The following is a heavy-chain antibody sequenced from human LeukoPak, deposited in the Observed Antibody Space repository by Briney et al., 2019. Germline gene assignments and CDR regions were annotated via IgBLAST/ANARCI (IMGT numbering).Heavy chain of an antibody. V-gene: IGHV3-64*01. J-gene: IGHJ4*02. Sequence: PGGSLRLSCAASGFTFSSYAMHWVRQAPGKGLEYVSAISSNRGSTYYANSVKGRFTISRDNSKNTLYLQMGSLRAEDMAVYYCARAYDFWSGYPIDYWGQGTLVTVSS. CDR2: ISSNRGST. D-gene: IGHD3-3*01. CDR3: ARAYDFWSGYPIDY. CDR1: GFTFSSYA.